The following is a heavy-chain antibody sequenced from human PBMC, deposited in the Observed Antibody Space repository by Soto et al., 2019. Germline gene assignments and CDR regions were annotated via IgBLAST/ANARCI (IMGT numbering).Heavy chain of an antibody. Sequence: GGSLRLSCAASGFTFSSYAMHWVRQAPGKGLEWVAVISYDGSNKYYADSVKGRFTISRDNSKNTLYLQMNSLRAEDTAVYYCARDSGWIVVVVAATGDTAMVTPHAFDIWGQGTMVTVSS. CDR3: ARDSGWIVVVVAATGDTAMVTPHAFDI. CDR2: ISYDGSNK. V-gene: IGHV3-30-3*01. J-gene: IGHJ3*02. CDR1: GFTFSSYA. D-gene: IGHD2-15*01.